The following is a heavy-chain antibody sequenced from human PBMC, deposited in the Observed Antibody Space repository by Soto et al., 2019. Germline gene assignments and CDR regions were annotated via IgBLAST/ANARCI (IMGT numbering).Heavy chain of an antibody. CDR3: AKAAHAKRYYYDSSGPI. Sequence: RRLSCAASGFTFSSYGMHWVRQAPGKGLEWVAVISYDGSNKYYADSVKGRFTISRDNSKNTLYLQMNSLRAEDTAVYYCAKAAHAKRYYYDSSGPIWGQGTMVTVS. CDR1: GFTFSSYG. D-gene: IGHD3-22*01. CDR2: ISYDGSNK. V-gene: IGHV3-30*18. J-gene: IGHJ3*02.